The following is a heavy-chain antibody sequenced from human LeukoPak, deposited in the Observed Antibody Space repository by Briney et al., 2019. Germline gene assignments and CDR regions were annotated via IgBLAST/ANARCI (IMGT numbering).Heavy chain of an antibody. CDR1: GYTFTGYY. Sequence: ASVKVSCKASGYTFTGYYMSRVRQAPGQGLEWMGWINPDSGGTHYAQNFQGWVTMTRDTSISTAYMELSRLRSDDTAVYYCARGTLTAPSSAFDIWGQGTMVTVSS. V-gene: IGHV1-2*04. CDR2: INPDSGGT. J-gene: IGHJ3*02. D-gene: IGHD2-2*01. CDR3: ARGTLTAPSSAFDI.